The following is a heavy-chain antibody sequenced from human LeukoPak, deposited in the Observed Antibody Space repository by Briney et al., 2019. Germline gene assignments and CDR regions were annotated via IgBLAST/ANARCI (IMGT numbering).Heavy chain of an antibody. Sequence: GGSLRLSCAASGFSVTNYYMNWVRQAPGEGLEWVAVIYTGGTTNYADSVKGRSTISRDNSKNTLYLQMNSLRAEDTAVYYCATLYSWGQGTLVTVSS. V-gene: IGHV3-53*01. CDR1: GFSVTNYY. CDR2: IYTGGTT. CDR3: ATLYS. J-gene: IGHJ4*02.